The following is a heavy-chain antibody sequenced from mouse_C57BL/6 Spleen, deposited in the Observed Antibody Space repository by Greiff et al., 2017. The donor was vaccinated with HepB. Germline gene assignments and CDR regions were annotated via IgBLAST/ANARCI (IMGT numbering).Heavy chain of an antibody. CDR1: GYAFSSSW. J-gene: IGHJ2*01. CDR2: IYPGDGDT. CDR3: ARERANNYGLDY. Sequence: QVQLQQSGPELVKPGASVKISCKASGYAFSSSWMNWVKQRPGKGLEWIGRIYPGDGDTNYNGKFKGKATLTADKSSSTAYMQLSSLTSEDSAVYFCARERANNYGLDYWGQGTTLTVSS. D-gene: IGHD1-2*01. V-gene: IGHV1-82*01.